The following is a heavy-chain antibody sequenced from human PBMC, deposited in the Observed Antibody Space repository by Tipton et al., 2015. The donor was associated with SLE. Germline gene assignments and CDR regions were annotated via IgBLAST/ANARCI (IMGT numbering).Heavy chain of an antibody. D-gene: IGHD3-22*01. J-gene: IGHJ4*02. CDR3: AKAPEDSSGYYSFDY. Sequence: SLRLSCAASGFTFSSYAMSWVRQAPGKGLEWVSAISGSGGSTYYADSAKGRFTISRDNSKNTLYLQMNSLRAEDTAVYYCAKAPEDSSGYYSFDYWGQGTLVTVSS. V-gene: IGHV3-23*01. CDR2: ISGSGGST. CDR1: GFTFSSYA.